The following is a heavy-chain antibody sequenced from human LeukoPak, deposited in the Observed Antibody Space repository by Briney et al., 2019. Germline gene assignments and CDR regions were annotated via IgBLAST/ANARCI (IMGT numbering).Heavy chain of an antibody. J-gene: IGHJ4*02. CDR2: IVVGSGNT. D-gene: IGHD2-2*01. CDR1: GFTFSSSA. Sequence: SVKVSCKASGFTFSSSAIQWVRQVRGQRLEWIGWIVVGSGNTNYAQKFQGRVTITKDMSTMTAYMELSSLRSEDTALYYCAAVFFSSTVPYFDHWAQGTLVTVSS. V-gene: IGHV1-58*02. CDR3: AAVFFSSTVPYFDH.